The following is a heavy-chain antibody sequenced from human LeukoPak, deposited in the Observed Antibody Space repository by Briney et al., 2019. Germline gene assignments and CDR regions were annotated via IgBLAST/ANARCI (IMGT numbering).Heavy chain of an antibody. V-gene: IGHV3-30*18. CDR3: AKVENDGAY. J-gene: IGHJ4*02. CDR2: ISYDGSNK. Sequence: GGSLRLSCAASGFTFSSYGMHWVRQAPGKGLEWVAVISYDGSNKYYADSVKGRFTISRDNSKNTLYLQKNSLRAEDTAVYYCAKVENDGAYWGQGTLVTVSS. CDR1: GFTFSSYG. D-gene: IGHD1-1*01.